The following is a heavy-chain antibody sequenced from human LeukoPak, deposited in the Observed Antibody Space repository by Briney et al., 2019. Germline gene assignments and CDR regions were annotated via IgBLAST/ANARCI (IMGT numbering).Heavy chain of an antibody. V-gene: IGHV1-69*13. CDR2: IIPIFGTA. J-gene: IGHJ5*02. D-gene: IGHD3-22*01. CDR3: ARGYYDSSGYPNWFDP. Sequence: GASVKVSCKASGGTFSSYAISWVRQAPGQGLEWMGGIIPIFGTANYAQKFQGRVTITADESTSTAYMELSSLRSEDTAVYYCARGYYDSSGYPNWFDPWGQGTLVTVSS. CDR1: GGTFSSYA.